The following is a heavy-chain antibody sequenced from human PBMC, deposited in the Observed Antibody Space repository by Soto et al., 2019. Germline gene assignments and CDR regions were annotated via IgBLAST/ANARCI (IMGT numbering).Heavy chain of an antibody. Sequence: SETLSLTCTLSAPPIKDGDYSCSWIRQPPGKGLEWIGHIYYRGSTYFNPSLQSRVWISVDTSKIQFSLKVNSVTAVDTGVYYCARVSLRYYYGMDVWGQGTTVTVSS. CDR3: ARVSLRYYYGMDV. V-gene: IGHV4-30-4*01. J-gene: IGHJ6*02. CDR2: IYYRGST. CDR1: APPIKDGDYS.